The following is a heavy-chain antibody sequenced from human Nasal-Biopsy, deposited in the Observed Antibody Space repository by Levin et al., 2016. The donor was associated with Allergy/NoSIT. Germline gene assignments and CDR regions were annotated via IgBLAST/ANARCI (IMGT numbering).Heavy chain of an antibody. CDR1: GFTFTRYA. Sequence: GGSLRLSCAASGFTFTRYAMNWVRQAPGKGLEWVSEIDKSGGNIHYADSVRGRFTVSRDNFKNTVHLQMNSLRADDTAVYYCAKEGGVATPRFYMDVWGKGITVTVSS. J-gene: IGHJ6*03. D-gene: IGHD5-12*01. V-gene: IGHV3-23*01. CDR3: AKEGGVATPRFYMDV. CDR2: IDKSGGNI.